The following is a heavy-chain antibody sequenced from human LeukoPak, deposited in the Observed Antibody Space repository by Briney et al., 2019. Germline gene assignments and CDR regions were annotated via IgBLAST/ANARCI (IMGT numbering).Heavy chain of an antibody. CDR2: ISAYNGNT. V-gene: IGHV1-18*01. CDR1: GYTFTSYG. CDR3: ARDRARSYYDSSRECDY. D-gene: IGHD3-22*01. Sequence: EASVKVSCKASGYTFTSYGISWVRQAPGQGLEWMGWISAYNGNTNYAQKLQGRVTMTTDTSTSTAYMELRSLGSDDTAVYYCARDRARSYYDSSRECDYWGQGTLVTVSS. J-gene: IGHJ4*02.